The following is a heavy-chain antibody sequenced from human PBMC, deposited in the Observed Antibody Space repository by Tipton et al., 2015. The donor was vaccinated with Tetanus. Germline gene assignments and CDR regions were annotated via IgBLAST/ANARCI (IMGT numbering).Heavy chain of an antibody. D-gene: IGHD1-26*01. Sequence: TLSLTCTVSGGSISTYYWSWIRQPPGKGLEWIGYIYYRGSTNYYPSLKSRVTMSVDTSKNQFSLKLTSVTASDTAVYFCARLGGRYSGTYVDFWGQGALVPVSS. CDR2: IYYRGST. CDR1: GGSISTYY. CDR3: ARLGGRYSGTYVDF. J-gene: IGHJ4*02. V-gene: IGHV4-59*08.